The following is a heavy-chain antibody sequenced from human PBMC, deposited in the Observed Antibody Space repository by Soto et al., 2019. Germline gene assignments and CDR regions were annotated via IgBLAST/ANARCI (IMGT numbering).Heavy chain of an antibody. CDR2: IYYSGST. CDR1: GGSISSGDYY. V-gene: IGHV4-30-4*01. Sequence: SETLSLTCTVSGGSISSGDYYWSWIRQPPGKGLEWIGYIYYSGSTYYNPSLKSRVTISVDTSKNQFSLKLSSVTAADTAVYYCARDHCSGGSCYFGGTLYNWFDPWGQGTLVTVSS. J-gene: IGHJ5*02. CDR3: ARDHCSGGSCYFGGTLYNWFDP. D-gene: IGHD2-15*01.